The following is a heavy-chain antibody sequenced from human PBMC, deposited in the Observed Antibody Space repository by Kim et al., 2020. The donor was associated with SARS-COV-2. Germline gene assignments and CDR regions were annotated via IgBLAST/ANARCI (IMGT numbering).Heavy chain of an antibody. CDR2: ISGSGGST. CDR1: GFTFSSYA. V-gene: IGHV3-23*01. J-gene: IGHJ5*02. CDR3: AKVREYFDWLLTKNWFDP. D-gene: IGHD3-9*01. Sequence: GGXLRLSCAASGFTFSSYAMSWVRQAPGKGLEWVSAISGSGGSTYYADSVKGRFTISRDNSKNTLYLQMNSLRAEDTAVYYCAKVREYFDWLLTKNWFDPWGQGTLVTVSS.